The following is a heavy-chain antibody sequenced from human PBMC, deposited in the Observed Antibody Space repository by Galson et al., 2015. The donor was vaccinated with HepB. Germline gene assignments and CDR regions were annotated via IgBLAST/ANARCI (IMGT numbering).Heavy chain of an antibody. J-gene: IGHJ5*02. CDR1: GGTFSSYA. V-gene: IGHV1-69*13. CDR2: IIPIFGTA. CDR3: ARYAPPDYGDYDRLWVLSWFDP. Sequence: SVKVSCKASGGTFSSYAISWVRQAPGQGLEWMGGIIPIFGTANYAQKFQGRVTITADESTSTAYMELSSLRSEDTAVYYCARYAPPDYGDYDRLWVLSWFDPWGQGTLVTVSS. D-gene: IGHD4-17*01.